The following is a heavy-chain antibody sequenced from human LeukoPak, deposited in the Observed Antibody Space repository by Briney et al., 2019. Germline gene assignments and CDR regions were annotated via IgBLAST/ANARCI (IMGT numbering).Heavy chain of an antibody. Sequence: QSGGSLRLSCAASGFTFTRYTMSWVRQAPGKGLEWVANIKKDGSEKNYVDSVKGRFTISRDNAKNSLSLQMNSLRAEDTAVYYCARDSLYGGNDYWGQGTLVTVSS. D-gene: IGHD4-23*01. V-gene: IGHV3-7*01. CDR1: GFTFTRYT. CDR2: IKKDGSEK. J-gene: IGHJ4*02. CDR3: ARDSLYGGNDY.